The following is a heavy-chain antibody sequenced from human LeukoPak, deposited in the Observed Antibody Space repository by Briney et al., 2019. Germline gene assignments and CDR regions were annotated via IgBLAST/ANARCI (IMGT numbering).Heavy chain of an antibody. D-gene: IGHD3-9*01. V-gene: IGHV3-23*01. CDR3: AKDITRYFDWLFPYYFDY. Sequence: PGGSLRLSCAASGFTFSSYAMSWVRQAPGKGLEWVSAISGSGGSTYYADSVKGRFTISRDNSKNTLYLQMNSLRAEDTAVYYCAKDITRYFDWLFPYYFDYWGQGTLVTVSS. CDR1: GFTFSSYA. J-gene: IGHJ4*02. CDR2: ISGSGGST.